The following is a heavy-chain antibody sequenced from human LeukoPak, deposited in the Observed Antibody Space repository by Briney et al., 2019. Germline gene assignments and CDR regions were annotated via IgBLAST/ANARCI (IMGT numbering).Heavy chain of an antibody. CDR2: ISAYNGNT. V-gene: IGHV1-18*01. CDR1: GYTFTSYG. Sequence: ASVKVSCEASGYTFTSYGISWVRQAPGQGLEWMGWISAYNGNTNYAQKLQGRVTMTTDTSTSTAYMELRSLRSDDTAVYYCARDFPLVVGATTDYFDYWGQGTLVTVSS. D-gene: IGHD1-26*01. J-gene: IGHJ4*02. CDR3: ARDFPLVVGATTDYFDY.